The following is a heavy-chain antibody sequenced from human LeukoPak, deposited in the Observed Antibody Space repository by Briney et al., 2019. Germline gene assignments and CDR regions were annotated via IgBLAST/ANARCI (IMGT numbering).Heavy chain of an antibody. CDR3: ARSKYCSGGSCYSGDY. Sequence: PGGSLRLSCAASGFTFSSYSMNWVRQAPGKGLEWVSSISSSSSYIYYADSVKGRFTISRDNAKNSLYLQMNSLRAEDTAVYYCARSKYCSGGSCYSGDYWGQGTLVTVSS. D-gene: IGHD2-15*01. J-gene: IGHJ4*02. CDR2: ISSSSSYI. CDR1: GFTFSSYS. V-gene: IGHV3-21*01.